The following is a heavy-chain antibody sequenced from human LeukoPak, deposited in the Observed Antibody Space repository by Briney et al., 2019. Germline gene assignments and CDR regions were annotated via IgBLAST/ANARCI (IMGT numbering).Heavy chain of an antibody. V-gene: IGHV3-11*04. J-gene: IGHJ4*02. CDR3: ARTAISYYYGSGSYFDY. D-gene: IGHD3-10*01. CDR2: ISSSGSTI. CDR1: GYSISNGYY. Sequence: LSLTCTVSGYSISNGYYWGWVRQAPGKGLEWVSYISSSGSTIYYADSVKGRFTISRDNAKNSLYLQMNSLRAEDTAVYYCARTAISYYYGSGSYFDYWGQGTLVTVSS.